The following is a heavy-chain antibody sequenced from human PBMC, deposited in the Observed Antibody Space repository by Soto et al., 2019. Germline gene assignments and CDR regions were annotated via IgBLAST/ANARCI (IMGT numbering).Heavy chain of an antibody. CDR3: ASLVPTSDY. V-gene: IGHV4-4*07. J-gene: IGHJ4*02. CDR2: HSLSGLT. CDR1: GASIRKYW. Sequence: QVHLQESGPGVVQPSETLSLTCTVSGASIRKYWWNCIRQPAGKVLEWIGRHSLSGLTYRNPSLESRVTMSLDTAKNQVSLKLPSVSTADTAVYYCASLVPTSDYWGRGTQVTVSS. D-gene: IGHD2-2*01.